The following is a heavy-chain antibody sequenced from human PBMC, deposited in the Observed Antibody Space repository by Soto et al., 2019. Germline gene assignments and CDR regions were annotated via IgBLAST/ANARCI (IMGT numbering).Heavy chain of an antibody. CDR2: ISYDGSNK. D-gene: IGHD5-18*01. J-gene: IGHJ4*02. V-gene: IGHV3-30-3*01. CDR1: GFTFSSYA. Sequence: GVSLRLSCAASGFTFSSYAMHWVRQAPGKGLEWVAVISYDGSNKYYADSVKGRFTISRDNSKNTLYLQMNSLRAEDTAVYYCARAGGYSYGSLDYWGQGTLVTVSS. CDR3: ARAGGYSYGSLDY.